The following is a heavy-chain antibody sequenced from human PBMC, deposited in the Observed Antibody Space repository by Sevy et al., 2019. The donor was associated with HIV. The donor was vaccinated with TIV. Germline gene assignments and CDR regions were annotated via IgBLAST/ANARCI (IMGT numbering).Heavy chain of an antibody. CDR3: ASAQLGLDY. D-gene: IGHD6-6*01. J-gene: IGHJ4*02. CDR2: IYHSGST. Sequence: SETLSLTCAVSGYSISSGYYWGWIRQPPGKGLEWIGSIYHSGSTYYNPSLKSRVTISVETSKNQFSLKLSSVTAADTAVYYCASAQLGLDYWGQGTLVTVSS. CDR1: GYSISSGYY. V-gene: IGHV4-38-2*01.